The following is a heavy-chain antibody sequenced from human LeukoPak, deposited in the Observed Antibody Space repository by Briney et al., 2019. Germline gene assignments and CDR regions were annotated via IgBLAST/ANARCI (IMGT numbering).Heavy chain of an antibody. CDR1: GYTFFSYA. V-gene: IGHV3-23*01. J-gene: IGHJ6*03. CDR2: LSGSGDST. D-gene: IGHD3-9*01. CDR3: AKEAYYDILSGSEAEGFMDV. Sequence: PGGSLRLSCAASGYTFFSYAMSWVRQAPEKGLEWVSTLSGSGDSTYYADSVKGRFTISRDSSKNTLFLEMNRLRAEDTAIYYCAKEAYYDILSGSEAEGFMDVWGKGTAVIVSS.